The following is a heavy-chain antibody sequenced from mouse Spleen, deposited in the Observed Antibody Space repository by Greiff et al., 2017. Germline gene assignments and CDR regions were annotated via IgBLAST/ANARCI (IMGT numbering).Heavy chain of an antibody. V-gene: IGHV1-15*01. CDR2: IDPETGGT. D-gene: IGHD2-3*01. J-gene: IGHJ2*01. Sequence: QVQLQQSGAELVRPGASVTLSCKASGYTFTDYEMHWVKQTPVHGLEWIGAIDPETGGTAYNQKFKGKAILTADKSSSTAYMELRSLTSEDSAVYYCAGGYSTYFDYWGQGTTLTVSS. CDR1: GYTFTDYE. CDR3: AGGYSTYFDY.